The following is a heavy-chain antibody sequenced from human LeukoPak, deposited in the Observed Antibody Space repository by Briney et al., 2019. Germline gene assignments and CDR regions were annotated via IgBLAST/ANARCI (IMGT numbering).Heavy chain of an antibody. Sequence: ASVKVSCKASGGTFSSYAISWVRQAPGQGLEWMGWINAGNGDRKYSQKFQGRVTITRDTSASTAYMELSSLRSEDTAVYYCARDHSYGGYDMDVWGQGTTVTVSS. J-gene: IGHJ6*02. CDR3: ARDHSYGGYDMDV. CDR1: GGTFSSYA. CDR2: INAGNGDR. V-gene: IGHV1-3*01. D-gene: IGHD4/OR15-4a*01.